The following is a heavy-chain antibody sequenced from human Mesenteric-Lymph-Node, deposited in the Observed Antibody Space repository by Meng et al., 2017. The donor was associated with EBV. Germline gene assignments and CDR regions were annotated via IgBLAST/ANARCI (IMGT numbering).Heavy chain of an antibody. V-gene: IGHV4-4*02. Sequence: QMQLQESGPCLVKPWETLSLTCAVSGGSISSSNWWSWVRQHSGKGLDWIREIHQSGSTNFNPSLRSRVTMSIDKSNNQFSLKLRSVTAADTAVYYCARGLWFRDFLRWFDPWGQGTLVTVSS. CDR1: GGSISSSNW. D-gene: IGHD3-10*01. CDR2: IHQSGST. CDR3: ARGLWFRDFLRWFDP. J-gene: IGHJ5*02.